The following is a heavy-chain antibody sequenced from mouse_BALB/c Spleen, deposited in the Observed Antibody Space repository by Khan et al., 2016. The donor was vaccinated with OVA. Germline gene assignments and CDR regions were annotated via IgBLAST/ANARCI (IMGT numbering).Heavy chain of an antibody. V-gene: IGHV1-9*01. J-gene: IGHJ3*01. CDR2: IFPGSVST. CDR1: GYTFSSYW. Sequence: QVQLKQSGGDLMKPGASVKISCKATGYTFSSYWIEWVKQRPGHGLEWIGQIFPGSVSTTYNEKFKGKATFTADTSSNTAYMQLSSLTSEDSAVCYCARGGYGGFAYWGQGTLVTVSA. D-gene: IGHD2-2*01. CDR3: ARGGYGGFAY.